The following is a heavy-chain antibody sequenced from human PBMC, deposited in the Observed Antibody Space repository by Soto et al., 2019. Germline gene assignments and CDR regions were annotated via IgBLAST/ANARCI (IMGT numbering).Heavy chain of an antibody. CDR1: GFTFRDYA. Sequence: GGSLRLSCAASGFTFRDYAMAWVRQAPGKGLEWVSAIAGSGTSTYYADSVKGRFTISRENSKNTVWLQMNSLRAEDTAIYYCAKDATWYVDYLDSWGQGILVTVSS. V-gene: IGHV3-23*01. CDR2: IAGSGTST. J-gene: IGHJ4*02. CDR3: AKDATWYVDYLDS. D-gene: IGHD6-13*01.